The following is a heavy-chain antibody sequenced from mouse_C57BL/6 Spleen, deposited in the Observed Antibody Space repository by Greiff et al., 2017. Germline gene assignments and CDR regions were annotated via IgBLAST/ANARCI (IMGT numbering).Heavy chain of an antibody. D-gene: IGHD1-1*01. CDR1: GFTFSSYA. CDR3: TRDTTVVATDAMDY. J-gene: IGHJ4*01. V-gene: IGHV5-9-1*02. CDR2: ISSGGDYI. Sequence: EVNLVESGEGLVKPGGSLKLSCAASGFTFSSYAMSWVRQTPEKRLEWVAYISSGGDYIYYADTVKGRFTISRDNARNTLYLQMSSLKSEDTAMYYCTRDTTVVATDAMDYWGQGTSVTVSS.